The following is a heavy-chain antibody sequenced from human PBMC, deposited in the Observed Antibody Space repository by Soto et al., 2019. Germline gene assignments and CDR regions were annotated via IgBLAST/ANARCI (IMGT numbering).Heavy chain of an antibody. CDR1: GFTFISYG. CDR3: AKDLNGLPGGWSPSVAEVRGGPSAY. CDR2: ILYHGSTK. J-gene: IGHJ1*01. D-gene: IGHD6-19*01. V-gene: IGHV3-30*18. Sequence: GGSLRLSCAASGFTFISYGMHWVRQAPGKGLEWGAVILYHGSTKYYEDSVKGRFTISRDNSKNTLYLHMNSLRAEDTAVYYCAKDLNGLPGGWSPSVAEVRGGPSAYWGQGTLVTVSS.